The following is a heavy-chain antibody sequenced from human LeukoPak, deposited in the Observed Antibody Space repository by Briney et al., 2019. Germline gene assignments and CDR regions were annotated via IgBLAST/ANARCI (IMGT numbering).Heavy chain of an antibody. D-gene: IGHD6-13*01. CDR1: GGSFSGYY. Sequence: RTSETLSLTCAVYGGSFSGYYWSWIRQPPGKGLEWIGEINHSGSTNYNPSLKSRVTISVDTSKNQFSLKLSSVTAADTAVYYCARGIAAAGTEGNWFDPWGQGTLVTVSS. CDR2: INHSGST. CDR3: ARGIAAAGTEGNWFDP. V-gene: IGHV4-34*01. J-gene: IGHJ5*02.